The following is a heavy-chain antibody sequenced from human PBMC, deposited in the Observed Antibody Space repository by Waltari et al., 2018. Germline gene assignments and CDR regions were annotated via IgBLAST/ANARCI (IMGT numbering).Heavy chain of an antibody. CDR1: VCAFGNYG. CDR2: VSYDGGTK. D-gene: IGHD3-10*01. CDR3: AKEVGVSGTSYMSYFDH. J-gene: IGHJ4*02. V-gene: IGHV3-30*18. Sequence: QVQLVESGGDVVQPGRSLRLSCAPSVCAFGNYGMQWVRQAPGKGLELVAVVSYDGGTKYYAESVKGRFTISRDNSKNTLYLQMNSLRAEDTAVYYCAKEVGVSGTSYMSYFDHWGQGSLVTVSS.